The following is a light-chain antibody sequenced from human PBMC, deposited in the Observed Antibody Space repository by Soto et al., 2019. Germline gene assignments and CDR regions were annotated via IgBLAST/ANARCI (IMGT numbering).Light chain of an antibody. CDR2: AIS. J-gene: IGKJ1*01. V-gene: IGKV1-39*01. Sequence: DIQLTQSPSFLSASVGGRFTITCRASQSVTTYLHWYQQKAGEAPKLLIYAISNLQSGVSSRFSGSGSGTDFSLTINTLQPEDFATYYCQQGYSTPWTFGQGTKVDIK. CDR1: QSVTTY. CDR3: QQGYSTPWT.